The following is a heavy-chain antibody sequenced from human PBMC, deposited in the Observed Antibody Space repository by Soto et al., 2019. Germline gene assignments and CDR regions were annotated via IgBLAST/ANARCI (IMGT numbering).Heavy chain of an antibody. J-gene: IGHJ5*02. D-gene: IGHD3-22*01. CDR1: GYKFTSYW. Sequence: SGECLKISCRTSGYKFTSYWIAWVRQMPGKGLEWMGIIFPSDSDTRYSPSFQGQVTISADRSTSTVFLQWASLKASDTAVYFCARKDKSGYFNWFDPWGQGTLVTVS. CDR3: ARKDKSGYFNWFDP. V-gene: IGHV5-51*01. CDR2: IFPSDSDT.